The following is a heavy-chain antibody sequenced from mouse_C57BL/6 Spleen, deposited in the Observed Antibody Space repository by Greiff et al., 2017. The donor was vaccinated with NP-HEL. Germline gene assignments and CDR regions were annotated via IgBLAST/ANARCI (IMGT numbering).Heavy chain of an antibody. V-gene: IGHV1-82*01. J-gene: IGHJ3*01. CDR3: ARERVYDYDGSWFAY. CDR2: IYPGDGDT. Sequence: VQLQQSGPELVKPGASVKISCKASGYAFSSSWMNWVKQRPGKGLEWIGRIYPGDGDTNYNGKFKGKATLTADKSSSTAYMQLSSLTSEDSAVYFCARERVYDYDGSWFAYWGQGTLVTVSA. CDR1: GYAFSSSW. D-gene: IGHD2-4*01.